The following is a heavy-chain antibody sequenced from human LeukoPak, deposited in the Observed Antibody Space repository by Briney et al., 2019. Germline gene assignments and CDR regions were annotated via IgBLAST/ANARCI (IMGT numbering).Heavy chain of an antibody. J-gene: IGHJ6*03. CDR3: ARVGSSRGYYYYYYMDV. CDR1: GFTFSSYG. D-gene: IGHD6-13*01. CDR2: ISYDGSNK. V-gene: IGHV3-30*03. Sequence: GGSLRLSCAASGFTFSSYGMHWVRQAPGKGLEWVAVISYDGSNKYYADSVKGRFTISRDNSKNTLYLQMNSLRAEDTAVYYCARVGSSRGYYYYYYMDVWGKGTTVTVSS.